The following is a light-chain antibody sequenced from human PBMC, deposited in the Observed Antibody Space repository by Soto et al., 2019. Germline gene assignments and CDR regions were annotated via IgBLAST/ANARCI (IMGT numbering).Light chain of an antibody. Sequence: EIQITQSPSTLSASVGDRVSITCRASQSISSWLAWYQQKPGKAPKLLIYKTSNLESGVPSRFSGSGSGTEFSLTISSLQPDDFATYYCQQYKSFSLTFGGGTKVDIK. CDR2: KTS. J-gene: IGKJ4*01. CDR1: QSISSW. V-gene: IGKV1-5*03. CDR3: QQYKSFSLT.